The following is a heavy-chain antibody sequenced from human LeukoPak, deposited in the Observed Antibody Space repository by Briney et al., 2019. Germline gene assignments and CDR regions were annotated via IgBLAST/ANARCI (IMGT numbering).Heavy chain of an antibody. Sequence: SVNVSCKASGGTFSSYAISWVRQAPGQGLEWMGGIIPIFGTANYAQKFQGRVTITADESTSTAYMELSSLRSEDTAVYYCATAAAILAGHFDYWGQGTLVTVSS. CDR2: IIPIFGTA. CDR3: ATAAAILAGHFDY. J-gene: IGHJ4*02. D-gene: IGHD6-19*01. CDR1: GGTFSSYA. V-gene: IGHV1-69*13.